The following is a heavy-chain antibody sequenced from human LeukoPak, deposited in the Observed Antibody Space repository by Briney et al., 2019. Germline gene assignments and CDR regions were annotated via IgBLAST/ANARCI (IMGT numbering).Heavy chain of an antibody. V-gene: IGHV1-18*01. J-gene: IGHJ4*02. CDR2: ISADTGYT. D-gene: IGHD5/OR15-5a*01. CDR1: GYTFTTFG. Sequence: GASAKVSCKTSGYTFTTFGISWVRQAPGQGLEWMGWISADTGYTNYAQKFQGRVTMTTDTSTSTAYMELRSLRSDDTALYYCARAFYDFDYWGQGTLVTVSS. CDR3: ARAFYDFDY.